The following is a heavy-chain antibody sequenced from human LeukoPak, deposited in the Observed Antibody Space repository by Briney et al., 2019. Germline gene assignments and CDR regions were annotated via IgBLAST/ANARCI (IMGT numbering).Heavy chain of an antibody. Sequence: GALVKASCKASGYTFTGYYMHWVRQAPGQGLEWMGWINPNSGGTNYAQKFQGRVTMTRDTSISTAYMELSSLRSEDTAVYYCARGLSNSMVRGRNWFDPWGQGTLVTVSS. CDR3: ARGLSNSMVRGRNWFDP. CDR2: INPNSGGT. J-gene: IGHJ5*02. V-gene: IGHV1-2*02. D-gene: IGHD3-10*01. CDR1: GYTFTGYY.